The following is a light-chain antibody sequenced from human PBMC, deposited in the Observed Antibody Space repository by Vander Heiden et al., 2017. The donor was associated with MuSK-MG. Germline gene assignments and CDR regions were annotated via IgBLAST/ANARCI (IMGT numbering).Light chain of an antibody. CDR2: GNS. J-gene: IGLJ3*02. Sequence: QSVLTQPPSVSGAPGQRVTISCPGSSSNIGAGYDVPWYQQLPGTAPKLLSYGNSNRPSGVPDRFSGSKSGTSASLAITGLQAEDDADYYCQSYDSSLTVWVFGGGTKLTVI. V-gene: IGLV1-40*01. CDR1: SSNIGAGYD. CDR3: QSYDSSLTVWV.